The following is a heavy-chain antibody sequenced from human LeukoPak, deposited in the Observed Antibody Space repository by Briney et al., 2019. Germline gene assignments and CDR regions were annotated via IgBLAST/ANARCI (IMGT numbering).Heavy chain of an antibody. CDR2: INPSGGST. Sequence: GASVKVSCKASGYTFTSYYMHWVRQAPGQGLEWMGIINPSGGSTSYAQKFQGRVTMTRDTSTSTVYMELSSLRSEDTAVYYCARDMGPAAPSYYYYYYMDVWGKGTTVTISS. CDR3: ARDMGPAAPSYYYYYYMDV. V-gene: IGHV1-46*01. J-gene: IGHJ6*03. D-gene: IGHD2-2*01. CDR1: GYTFTSYY.